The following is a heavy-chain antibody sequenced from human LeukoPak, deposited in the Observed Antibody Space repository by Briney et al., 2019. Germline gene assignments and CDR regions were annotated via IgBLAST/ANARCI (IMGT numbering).Heavy chain of an antibody. J-gene: IGHJ5*02. D-gene: IGHD2-15*01. Sequence: ASVKVSCKASGYTFTSYYMHWVRQAPGQGLEWKGIINPSGGSTSYAQKFQGRVTMTRDMSTSTVYMELSSLRSEDTAVYYCARAGAVVDNWFDPWGQGTLVTVSS. CDR1: GYTFTSYY. CDR3: ARAGAVVDNWFDP. V-gene: IGHV1-46*01. CDR2: INPSGGST.